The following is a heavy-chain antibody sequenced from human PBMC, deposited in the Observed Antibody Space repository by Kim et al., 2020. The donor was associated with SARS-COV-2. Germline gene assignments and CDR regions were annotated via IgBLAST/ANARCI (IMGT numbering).Heavy chain of an antibody. CDR3: ARERDQYDSSGYYYVVPDAFDI. D-gene: IGHD3-22*01. CDR2: ISAYNGNT. J-gene: IGHJ3*02. Sequence: ASVKVSCKASGYTFTSYGISWVRQAPGQGLEWMGWISAYNGNTNYAQKLQGRVTMTTDTSTSTAYMELRSLRSDDTAVYYCARERDQYDSSGYYYVVPDAFDIWGQGTMVTVSS. V-gene: IGHV1-18*04. CDR1: GYTFTSYG.